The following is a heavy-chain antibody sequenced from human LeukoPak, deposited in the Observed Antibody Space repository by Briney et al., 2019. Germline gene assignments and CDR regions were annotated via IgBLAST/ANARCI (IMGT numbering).Heavy chain of an antibody. CDR3: ARSLGVVAPYYYYYGMDV. D-gene: IGHD3-3*01. J-gene: IGHJ6*02. Sequence: GGSLRLSCAASGFTFSSYWMSWVRQAPGKGLEWVANIKQDGSEKHYVDSVKSRFTISRDNAQNSLYLQMNSLRAEDTAVYYCARSLGVVAPYYYYYGMDVWGQGTTVTVPS. CDR1: GFTFSSYW. CDR2: IKQDGSEK. V-gene: IGHV3-7*01.